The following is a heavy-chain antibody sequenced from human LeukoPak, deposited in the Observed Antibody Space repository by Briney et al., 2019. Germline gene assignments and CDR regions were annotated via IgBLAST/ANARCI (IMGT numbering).Heavy chain of an antibody. CDR3: AKDRRIAAAGKYGMDV. CDR1: GFTFDDYA. CDR2: IKWNSGSI. V-gene: IGHV3-9*01. Sequence: GGSLRLSCAASGFTFDDYAMHWVRLAPGKGLEWVSTIKWNSGSIGYADSVKGRFTISRDNAKNSLYLQMNSLRPEDTALYYCAKDRRIAAAGKYGMDVWGQGTSVTVSS. J-gene: IGHJ6*02. D-gene: IGHD6-13*01.